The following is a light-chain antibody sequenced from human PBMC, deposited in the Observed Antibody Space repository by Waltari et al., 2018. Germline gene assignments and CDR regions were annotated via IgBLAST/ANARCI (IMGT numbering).Light chain of an antibody. CDR3: MIWHNNAVV. V-gene: IGLV5-45*01. CDR2: YKSDSAK. Sequence: QPVLTQPPSLSAPPGASASLTCTFPRTVNVGPYRIYLYHQQSCIPPPYLLRYKSDSAKHLDSRVPRRFSGSKDSSANAGILLFSGLQSEDEADYYCMIWHNNAVVVGGGTTLTVL. CDR1: RTVNVGPYR. J-gene: IGLJ2*01.